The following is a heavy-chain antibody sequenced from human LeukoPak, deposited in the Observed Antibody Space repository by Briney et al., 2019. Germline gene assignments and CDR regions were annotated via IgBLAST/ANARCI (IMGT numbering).Heavy chain of an antibody. D-gene: IGHD5-18*01. CDR2: IYYSGST. CDR1: GGSISSSSYY. Sequence: SETLSLTCTVSGGSISSSSYYWGWIRQPPGKGLEWIGSIYYSGSTYYNPSLKSRVTISVDTSKNQFSLKLSSVTAADTAVYYCAGLGYSYGYFYYYYGMDVWGQGTTVTVSS. CDR3: AGLGYSYGYFYYYYGMDV. V-gene: IGHV4-39*01. J-gene: IGHJ6*02.